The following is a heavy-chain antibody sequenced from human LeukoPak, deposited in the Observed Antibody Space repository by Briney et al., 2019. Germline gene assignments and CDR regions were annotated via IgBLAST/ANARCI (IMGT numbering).Heavy chain of an antibody. D-gene: IGHD2-15*01. Sequence: GSLRLSCAASGFIFSSYGMHWVRQAPGKGLEWVAVIWYDGSNKYYADSVKGRFTISRDNSKNTLYLQMNSLRAEDTAVYYCARDGGGYCSGGSCYFPAPFDYWGQGTLVTVSS. CDR2: IWYDGSNK. V-gene: IGHV3-33*01. J-gene: IGHJ4*02. CDR3: ARDGGGYCSGGSCYFPAPFDY. CDR1: GFIFSSYG.